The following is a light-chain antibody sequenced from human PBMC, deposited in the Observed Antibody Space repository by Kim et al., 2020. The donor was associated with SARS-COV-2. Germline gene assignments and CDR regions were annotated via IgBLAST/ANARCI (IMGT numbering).Light chain of an antibody. CDR2: DAS. CDR1: QSVSSY. CDR3: HKYNNAPVT. V-gene: IGKV3-15*01. Sequence: MTQSPSTLSASLGDRATITCRASQSVSSYLAWFQLKPGKAPRLLIYDASARPPGIPSRFSGSGSGTEFTLTATSLQSEDVAVYYCHKYNNAPVTFGEGTKVDIK. J-gene: IGKJ1*01.